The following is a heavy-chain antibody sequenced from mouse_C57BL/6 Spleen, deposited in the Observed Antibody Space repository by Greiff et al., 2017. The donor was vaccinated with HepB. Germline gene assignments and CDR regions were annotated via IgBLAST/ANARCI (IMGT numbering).Heavy chain of an antibody. J-gene: IGHJ1*03. Sequence: EVQGVESGGGLVKPGGSLKLSCAASGFTFSSYAMSWVRQTPEKRLEWVATISDGGSYTYYPDNVKGRFTISRDNAKNNLYLQMSHLKSEDTAMYYCSRGWYGSSHWYFDVWGTGTTVTVSA. V-gene: IGHV5-4*01. CDR2: ISDGGSYT. D-gene: IGHD1-1*01. CDR1: GFTFSSYA. CDR3: SRGWYGSSHWYFDV.